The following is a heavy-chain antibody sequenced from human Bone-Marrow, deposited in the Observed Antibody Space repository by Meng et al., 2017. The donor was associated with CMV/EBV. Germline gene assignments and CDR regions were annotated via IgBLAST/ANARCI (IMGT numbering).Heavy chain of an antibody. J-gene: IGHJ3*02. CDR2: ISAYNGNT. D-gene: IGHD6-13*01. CDR3: ARSRTGYSSSWYGSNAFDI. Sequence: ASVKVSCKASGYTFTSYGISWVRQAPGQGLEWMGWISAYNGNTNYAQKLHGRVTMTTDTSTSTAYMELRSLRSDDTAVYYCARSRTGYSSSWYGSNAFDIWGQGTMVTVSS. V-gene: IGHV1-18*01. CDR1: GYTFTSYG.